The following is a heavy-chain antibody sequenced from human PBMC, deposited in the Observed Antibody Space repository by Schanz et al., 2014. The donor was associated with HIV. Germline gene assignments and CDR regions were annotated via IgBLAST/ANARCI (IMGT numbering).Heavy chain of an antibody. J-gene: IGHJ2*01. CDR2: IWYDGSNK. CDR1: GFIFSSYA. Sequence: QVQLVESGGGVVQPGRSLRLSCAASGFIFSSYAMHWVRQAPGKGLEWVAVIWYDGSNKYYGDSVKGRFTISRDNSKNTLYLQMNNLRDEDTAVYYCARVVVVVADGDWYFDLWGRGTLVTVSS. CDR3: ARVVVVVADGDWYFDL. D-gene: IGHD3-22*01. V-gene: IGHV3-33*08.